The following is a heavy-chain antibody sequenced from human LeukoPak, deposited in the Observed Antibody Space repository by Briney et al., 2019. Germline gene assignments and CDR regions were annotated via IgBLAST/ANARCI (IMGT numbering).Heavy chain of an antibody. CDR2: IRYDGSNK. Sequence: QPGGSLRLSCAASGFTFSRYAMQWVRQAPGKGLEWVAFIRYDGSNKYYVDSVKGRFTISRDNSKNTLYLQMNSLRAEDTAVYYCAKDSGGGYYGSGEIDYWGQGTLVTVSS. CDR1: GFTFSRYA. D-gene: IGHD3-10*01. V-gene: IGHV3-30*02. CDR3: AKDSGGGYYGSGEIDY. J-gene: IGHJ4*02.